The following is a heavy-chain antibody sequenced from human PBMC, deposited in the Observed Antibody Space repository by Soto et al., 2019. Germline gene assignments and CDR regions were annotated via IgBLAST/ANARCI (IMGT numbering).Heavy chain of an antibody. Sequence: GGSLRLSCAASGFTFSSYSMSWVRQAPGKGLEWVSISGGGGSTYYADSVKGRFTFSRDNSKNTLYLQMNSLRAEDTAVYYCAKAPAPHISSWNWYFDYWGQGTLVTVSS. CDR2: ISGGGGST. D-gene: IGHD6-13*01. J-gene: IGHJ4*02. CDR3: AKAPAPHISSWNWYFDY. CDR1: GFTFSSYS. V-gene: IGHV3-23*01.